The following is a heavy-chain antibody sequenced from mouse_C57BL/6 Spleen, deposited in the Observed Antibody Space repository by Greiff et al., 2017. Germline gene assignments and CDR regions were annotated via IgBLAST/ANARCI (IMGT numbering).Heavy chain of an antibody. J-gene: IGHJ1*03. CDR3: ARHYSNYWYFDV. D-gene: IGHD2-5*01. Sequence: QQSCKASGYTFTSYWMQWVKQRPGQGLEWIGEIDPSDSYTNYNQKFKGKATLTVDTSSSTAYMQLSSLTSEDSAVYYCARHYSNYWYFDVWGTGTTVTVSS. V-gene: IGHV1-50*01. CDR1: GYTFTSYW. CDR2: IDPSDSYT.